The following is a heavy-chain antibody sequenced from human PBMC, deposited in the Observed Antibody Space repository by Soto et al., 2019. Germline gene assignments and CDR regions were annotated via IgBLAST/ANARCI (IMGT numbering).Heavy chain of an antibody. CDR2: ISSSSSYI. Sequence: EVQLVESGGGLVKPGGSLRLSCAASGFTFSSYSMNWVRQAPGKGLEWVSSISSSSSYIYYADSVKGRFTISRDNAKNSLYLQMNSLRAEDTAVYYCARYSLIAVGSYYFDYWGQGTLVTVSS. D-gene: IGHD6-19*01. CDR3: ARYSLIAVGSYYFDY. CDR1: GFTFSSYS. J-gene: IGHJ4*02. V-gene: IGHV3-21*01.